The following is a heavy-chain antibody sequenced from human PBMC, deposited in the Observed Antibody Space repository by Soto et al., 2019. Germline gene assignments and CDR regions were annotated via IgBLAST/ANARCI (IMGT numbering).Heavy chain of an antibody. Sequence: QVHLVQSGAEVKKPGASVKVSCKGSGYGFTTYGITWVRQAPGQGLEWMAWISAHNGNTNYAQKHQGRGTVTRDTSTSTAYMELRSLRSDDTAVYYCARGRYGDYWGQGALVTVSS. V-gene: IGHV1-18*01. D-gene: IGHD1-1*01. J-gene: IGHJ4*02. CDR1: GYGFTTYG. CDR2: ISAHNGNT. CDR3: ARGRYGDY.